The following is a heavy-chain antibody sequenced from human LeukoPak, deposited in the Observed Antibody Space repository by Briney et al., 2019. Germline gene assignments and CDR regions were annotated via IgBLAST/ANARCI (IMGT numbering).Heavy chain of an antibody. CDR2: ISGSGGST. V-gene: IGHV3-23*01. CDR3: AKDFPKYCKDNCGFDY. J-gene: IGHJ4*02. CDR1: GFTFSSYA. D-gene: IGHD2-15*01. Sequence: SGGSLRLSCAASGFTFSSYAMSWVRQAPGKGLEWVSAISGSGGSTYYADSVKGRFTISRDNSKNTLYLQMNSLRAEDTAVYYCAKDFPKYCKDNCGFDYWGQGTLVTVSS.